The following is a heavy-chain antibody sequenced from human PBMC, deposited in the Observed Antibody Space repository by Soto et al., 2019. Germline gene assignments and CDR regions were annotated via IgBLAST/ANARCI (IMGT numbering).Heavy chain of an antibody. CDR2: IEPSDSYT. V-gene: IGHV5-10-1*01. J-gene: IGHJ5*02. CDR3: ATPRGYCSSTSCSRDGWFDP. CDR1: GYSCTSYW. D-gene: IGHD2-2*01. Sequence: GESLKISCKGSGYSCTSYWISWVRQMPGKGLEWMGRIEPSDSYTNYSPSFQGHVTISADKSISTAYLQWSSLKASDTAMYYCATPRGYCSSTSCSRDGWFDPWGQGTLVTVSS.